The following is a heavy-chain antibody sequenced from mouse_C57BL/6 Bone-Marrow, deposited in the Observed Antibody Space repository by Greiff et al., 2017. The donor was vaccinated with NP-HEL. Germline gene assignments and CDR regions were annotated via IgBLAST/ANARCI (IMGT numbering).Heavy chain of an antibody. CDR1: GFTFSDYG. CDR2: ISSGSSTI. V-gene: IGHV5-17*01. CDR3: RYYRGAMDY. J-gene: IGHJ4*01. Sequence: EVKLMESGGGLVKPGGSLKLSCAASGFTFSDYGMHWVRQAPEKGLEWVAYISSGSSTIYYADTVKGRFTISRDNAKNTLFLQMTSLRSEDTAMYYCRYYRGAMDYWGQGTSVTVSS. D-gene: IGHD2-14*01.